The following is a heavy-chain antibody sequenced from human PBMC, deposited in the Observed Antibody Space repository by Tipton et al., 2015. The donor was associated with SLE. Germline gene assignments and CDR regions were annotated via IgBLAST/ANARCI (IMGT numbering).Heavy chain of an antibody. J-gene: IGHJ3*02. V-gene: IGHV4-39*07. Sequence: TLSLTCTVSGGSISSSSYYWGWIRQPPGKGLEWIGSIYYSGSTNYNPSLRSRVTTSLDTSKNQFSLKLSSVTAADTAMYYCTRHNTGSYYGAFDIWGQGTMVTVSS. D-gene: IGHD1-26*01. CDR2: IYYSGST. CDR1: GGSISSSSYY. CDR3: TRHNTGSYYGAFDI.